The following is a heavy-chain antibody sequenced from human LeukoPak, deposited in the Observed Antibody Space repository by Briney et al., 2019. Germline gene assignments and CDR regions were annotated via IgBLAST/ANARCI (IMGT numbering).Heavy chain of an antibody. CDR1: GGTFSIYA. V-gene: IGHV1-69*13. CDR2: IIPIFGTA. Sequence: SVTVSFKASGGTFSIYAISWVRQAPGQGLEWMGGIIPIFGTANYAQKFQGRVTITADESTSTAYMELSSLRSEDTAVYYCARPTFYCSSTSCFDDAFDIWGQGTMVTVSS. D-gene: IGHD2-2*01. CDR3: ARPTFYCSSTSCFDDAFDI. J-gene: IGHJ3*02.